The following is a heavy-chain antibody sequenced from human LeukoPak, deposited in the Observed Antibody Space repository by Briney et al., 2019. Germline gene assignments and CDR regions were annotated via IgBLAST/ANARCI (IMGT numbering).Heavy chain of an antibody. J-gene: IGHJ4*02. Sequence: GGSLRFSCAASGFTFSDYAMTWVRQAPGKGLVWVSAISGSSHKSYYTDSVKGRFTISRDNSKNTLYLQMDRLRAEDTAVYYCAKRHGDGYNYVDYWGQGTLITVSS. D-gene: IGHD5-24*01. CDR3: AKRHGDGYNYVDY. CDR1: GFTFSDYA. V-gene: IGHV3-23*01. CDR2: ISGSSHKS.